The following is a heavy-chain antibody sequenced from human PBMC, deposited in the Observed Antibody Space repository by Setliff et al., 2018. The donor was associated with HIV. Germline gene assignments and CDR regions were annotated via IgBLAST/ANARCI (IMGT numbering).Heavy chain of an antibody. Sequence: SETLSLTCTVSGDSISSSSYYWGWIRQPPGKGLEWIGSVYYSGSTYYNPSLKSRVTISVDTSKNQFALKLNSATAADTGVYYCARHRDPPGSSWIFYYYYMDLWGGGTTVTVSS. CDR2: VYYSGST. D-gene: IGHD6-13*01. J-gene: IGHJ6*03. CDR3: ARHRDPPGSSWIFYYYYMDL. V-gene: IGHV4-39*01. CDR1: GDSISSSSYY.